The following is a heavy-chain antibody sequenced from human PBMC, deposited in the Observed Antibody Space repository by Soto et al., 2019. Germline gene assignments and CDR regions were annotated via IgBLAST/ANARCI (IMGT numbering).Heavy chain of an antibody. CDR1: GGTFSSYA. D-gene: IGHD6-13*01. CDR3: ARAIVPAVVNSSSWYSDYYYYGMDV. CDR2: IIPIFGTA. J-gene: IGHJ6*02. Sequence: ASVQVSCKASGGTFSSYAISWVRQAPRQGLEWMGGIIPIFGTATYDQKFQGRVTITADESTSTAYMELSSLRSEDTAVYYCARAIVPAVVNSSSWYSDYYYYGMDVWGQGTTVTVSS. V-gene: IGHV1-69*13.